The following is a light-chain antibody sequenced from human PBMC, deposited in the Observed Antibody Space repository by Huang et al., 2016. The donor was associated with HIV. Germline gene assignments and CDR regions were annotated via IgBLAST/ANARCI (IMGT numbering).Light chain of an antibody. J-gene: IGKJ4*01. Sequence: EIVLTQSPATVSLSPGDGATVSCRARENITSNFLAWYQHRPGQAPRLLIYGASRRATGIPDRFSGSGSGTDFTLTITRLEPEDFAMYLCQQYGSSPLTFGRGTKVEI. CDR3: QQYGSSPLT. CDR1: ENITSNF. V-gene: IGKV3-20*01. CDR2: GAS.